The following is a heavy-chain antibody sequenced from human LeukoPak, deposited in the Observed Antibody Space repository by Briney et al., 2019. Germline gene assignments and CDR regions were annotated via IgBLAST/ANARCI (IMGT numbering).Heavy chain of an antibody. D-gene: IGHD3-3*01. V-gene: IGHV3-23*01. CDR3: AKSYDFWSGYPTVFLYYFDY. CDR2: ISGSGGST. CDR1: GFTFSSYA. Sequence: GGSLRLSCAASGFTFSSYAMSWVRQAPGKGLEWVSAISGSGGSTYYADSVKGRFTISRDNSKNTLYLQMNSLRAEDTAVYYCAKSYDFWSGYPTVFLYYFDYWGQGTLVTVSS. J-gene: IGHJ4*02.